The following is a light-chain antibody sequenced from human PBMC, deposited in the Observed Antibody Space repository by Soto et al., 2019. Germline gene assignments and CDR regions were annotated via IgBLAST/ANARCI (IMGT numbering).Light chain of an antibody. CDR3: AAWDDSLNGQV. J-gene: IGLJ1*01. CDR1: SSNIGNNA. CDR2: YDD. V-gene: IGLV1-36*01. Sequence: QSVLTQPPSVSEAPRQRVTISCSGSSSNIGNNAVNWYQQLPGKAPKLLIYYDDLLPSGVSDRFSDSKSGTSASLAISGLQSEDEADYYCAAWDDSLNGQVFGTGTKVTVL.